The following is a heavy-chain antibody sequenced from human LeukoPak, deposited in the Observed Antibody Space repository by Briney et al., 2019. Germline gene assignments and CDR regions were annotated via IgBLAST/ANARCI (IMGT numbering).Heavy chain of an antibody. D-gene: IGHD1-1*01. CDR1: GFSFTSYA. Sequence: GGSLRLSCAASGFSFTSYAMNWVRQAPGKGLEWVSAISGSGRSTYSADSVRGRFTTSRDNSKNILYLQMNNLRGEDTAVYYCAKAGARGNVNWFDYWGQGTLVTVSS. CDR2: ISGSGRST. CDR3: AKAGARGNVNWFDY. J-gene: IGHJ4*02. V-gene: IGHV3-23*01.